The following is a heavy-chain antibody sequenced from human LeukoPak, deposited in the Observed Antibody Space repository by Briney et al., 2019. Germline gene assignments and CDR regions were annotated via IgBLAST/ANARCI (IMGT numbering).Heavy chain of an antibody. D-gene: IGHD6-13*01. CDR2: INQDGSGK. CDR1: GFTFGEYF. J-gene: IGHJ4*02. CDR3: ARDRAAADLDY. Sequence: GGSLRLSCAASGFTFGEYFMSWVRQAPGKGLEWVANINQDGSGKYYVDSVKGRFTISRDNAKKSLYLQMNSLRAEDTAVYYCARDRAAADLDYWGQGTLVTVSS. V-gene: IGHV3-7*01.